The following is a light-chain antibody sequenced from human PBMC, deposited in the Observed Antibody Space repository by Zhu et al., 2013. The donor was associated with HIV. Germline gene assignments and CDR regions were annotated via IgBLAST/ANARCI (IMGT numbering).Light chain of an antibody. J-gene: IGKJ2*04. Sequence: EIVMTQSPATLSVSPGERATLSCRASQSIGSNSLAWYQQKRGQAPRLLIYGASNRATGIPDRFSGSGSGTDFTLTISKLEPEDFAVYYCQHYSNSPGCSFGQGTELETK. V-gene: IGKV3-20*01. CDR2: GAS. CDR1: QSIGSNS. CDR3: QHYSNSPGCS.